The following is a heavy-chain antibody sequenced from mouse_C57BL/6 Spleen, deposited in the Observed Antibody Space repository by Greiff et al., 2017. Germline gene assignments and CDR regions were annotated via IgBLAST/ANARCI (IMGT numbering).Heavy chain of an antibody. CDR2: IYPGDGDT. CDR3: ARRGGYDYAMDY. CDR1: GYAFSSYW. D-gene: IGHD2-2*01. J-gene: IGHJ4*01. V-gene: IGHV1-80*01. Sequence: LQESGAELVKPGASVKISCKASGYAFSSYWMNWVKQRPGKGLEWIGQIYPGDGDTNYNGKFKGKATLTADKSSSTAYMQLSSLTSEDSAVYFCARRGGYDYAMDYWGQGTSVTVSS.